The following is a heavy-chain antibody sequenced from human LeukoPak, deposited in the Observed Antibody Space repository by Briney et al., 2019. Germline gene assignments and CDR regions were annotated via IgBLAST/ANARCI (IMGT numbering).Heavy chain of an antibody. Sequence: SETLSLTCTVSGGSISSPNWWSWVRQPPGKGLEWIGEIYHSGMTNYKTSLKSRVTISVDESKNQFSLKLSSVTAADTAVYYCARELWLASYFDYWGQGTLVTVSS. D-gene: IGHD5-18*01. CDR1: GGSISSPNW. J-gene: IGHJ4*02. CDR2: IYHSGMT. V-gene: IGHV4-4*02. CDR3: ARELWLASYFDY.